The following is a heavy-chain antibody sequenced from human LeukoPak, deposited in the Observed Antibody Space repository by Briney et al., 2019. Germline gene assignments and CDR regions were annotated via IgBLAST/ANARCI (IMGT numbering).Heavy chain of an antibody. J-gene: IGHJ4*02. Sequence: GGSLRLSCAASGFTVSSNYMSWVRQAPGKGLEWVANIKQDGSEKYYVDSVKGRFTISRDNAKNSLYLQMNSLRAEDTAVYYCARDPLVYMWGQGSLVTVSS. V-gene: IGHV3-7*01. CDR3: ARDPLVYM. CDR1: GFTVSSNY. D-gene: IGHD2-2*02. CDR2: IKQDGSEK.